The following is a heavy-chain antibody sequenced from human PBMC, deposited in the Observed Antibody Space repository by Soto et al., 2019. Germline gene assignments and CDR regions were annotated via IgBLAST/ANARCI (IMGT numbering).Heavy chain of an antibody. V-gene: IGHV4-30-2*01. J-gene: IGHJ5*02. CDR1: CGSISSGGYS. CDR3: ARVPDR. CDR2: IYHSGST. D-gene: IGHD2-2*01. Sequence: TLSLTCAVSCGSISSGGYSWSWIRQPPGKGLEWIGYIYHSGSTYYNPSLKSRVTISVDRSKNQFSLKLSSVTAADTAVYYCARVPDRRGQGTLVTVSS.